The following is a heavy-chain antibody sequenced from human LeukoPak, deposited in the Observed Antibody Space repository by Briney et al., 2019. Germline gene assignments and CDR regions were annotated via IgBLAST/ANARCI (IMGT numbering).Heavy chain of an antibody. J-gene: IGHJ5*02. V-gene: IGHV1-69*04. CDR2: IIPILGIA. Sequence: GSSVKVSCKASGGTFSSYAISWVRQAPGQGLEWMGRIIPILGIANYAQKFQGRVTITADKSTSTAYMELSSLRSEDTAVYYCARDYPPQGAAAGTENWFDPWGQGTLVTVSS. CDR3: ARDYPPQGAAAGTENWFDP. CDR1: GGTFSSYA. D-gene: IGHD6-13*01.